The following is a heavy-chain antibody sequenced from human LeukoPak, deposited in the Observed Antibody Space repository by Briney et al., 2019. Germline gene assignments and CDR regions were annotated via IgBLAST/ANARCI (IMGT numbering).Heavy chain of an antibody. CDR3: AKGGSSYSEMDY. Sequence: GGSLRLSCAASGVTFSSYEMNWVRQAPGKGLEWVSYITSSGNTIYYADSVKGRFTISRDNAKNSLYLQMNSLRADDTAVYYCAKGGSSYSEMDYWGQGTLVTVSS. V-gene: IGHV3-48*03. J-gene: IGHJ4*02. CDR2: ITSSGNTI. D-gene: IGHD4-11*01. CDR1: GVTFSSYE.